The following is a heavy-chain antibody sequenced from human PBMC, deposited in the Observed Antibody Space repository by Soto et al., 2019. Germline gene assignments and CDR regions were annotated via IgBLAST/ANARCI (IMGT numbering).Heavy chain of an antibody. CDR1: GWSFSGYY. Sequence: SETLSLTCAVYGWSFSGYYWSWIRQPPGKGLEWIGEINHSGSTNYNPSLKSRVTISVDTSKNQFSLKLSSVTAADTAVYYCARGYCSGGSCRRVGCPRCFDPWGQGTLVTVSS. D-gene: IGHD2-15*01. CDR2: INHSGST. CDR3: ARGYCSGGSCRRVGCPRCFDP. J-gene: IGHJ5*02. V-gene: IGHV4-34*01.